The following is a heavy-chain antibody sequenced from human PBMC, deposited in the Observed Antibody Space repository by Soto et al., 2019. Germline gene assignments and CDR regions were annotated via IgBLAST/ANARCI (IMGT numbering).Heavy chain of an antibody. D-gene: IGHD2-2*01. J-gene: IGHJ6*02. Sequence: EVQLVESGGGLVQPGGSLRLSCAASGFTFSSYWMSWVRQAPGKGLEWVANIKQDGSEKYYVDSVKGRFTISRDNAKNSLYLQMNSLRAEDTAVYYCARGSYCSSTSCRRVYYYYGMDVWGQGTTVTVSS. CDR1: GFTFSSYW. V-gene: IGHV3-7*03. CDR3: ARGSYCSSTSCRRVYYYYGMDV. CDR2: IKQDGSEK.